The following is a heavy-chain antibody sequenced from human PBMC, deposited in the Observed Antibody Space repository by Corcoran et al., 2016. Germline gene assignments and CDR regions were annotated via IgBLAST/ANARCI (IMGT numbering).Heavy chain of an antibody. D-gene: IGHD6-19*01. V-gene: IGHV3-7*01. CDR1: GFTFSSYW. CDR2: IKQDGSEK. Sequence: EVQLVESGGGLVQPGGSLRLSCAASGFTFSSYWMSWVRQAPGKGLEWVANIKQDGSEKYYVDSVKGRFTISRDNAKNSLYLQMNSLRAEDTAVYYCAREEGIAVGRSGQYFDYWGQGTLVTVSS. J-gene: IGHJ4*02. CDR3: AREEGIAVGRSGQYFDY.